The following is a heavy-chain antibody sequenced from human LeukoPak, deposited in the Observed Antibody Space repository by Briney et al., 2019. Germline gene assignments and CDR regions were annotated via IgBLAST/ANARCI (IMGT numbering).Heavy chain of an antibody. CDR2: INQGGST. V-gene: IGHV4-34*10. D-gene: IGHD6-19*01. Sequence: SETLSLTCGVNGGSFSDHYWSWIRQTPGKGLEWIGYINQGGSTNSNPSLKGRLTMSVDTSKKQFSLKLSSVTAADTAVYYCARVPTGYSSGWYGLLDYWGQGTLVTVSS. J-gene: IGHJ4*02. CDR3: ARVPTGYSSGWYGLLDY. CDR1: GGSFSDHY.